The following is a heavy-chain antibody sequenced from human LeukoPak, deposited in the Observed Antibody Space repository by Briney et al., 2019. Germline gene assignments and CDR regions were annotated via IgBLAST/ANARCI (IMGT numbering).Heavy chain of an antibody. Sequence: NTSETLSLTCAVYGGSFSGYYWSWIRQPPGKGLEWIGEINHSGSTNYNPSLKSRVTISVDTSKNQTSLRLTSVTATDTAVYYCARQTGSGLFILPGGQGTLVTVSS. D-gene: IGHD3/OR15-3a*01. J-gene: IGHJ4*02. CDR1: GGSFSGYY. CDR3: ARQTGSGLFILP. V-gene: IGHV4-34*01. CDR2: INHSGST.